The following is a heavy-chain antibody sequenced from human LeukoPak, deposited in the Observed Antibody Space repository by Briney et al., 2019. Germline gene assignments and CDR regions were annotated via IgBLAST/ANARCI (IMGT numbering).Heavy chain of an antibody. Sequence: GGSLRLSCAASGFTFGSYSMHSVRQPPGKGPEFVSVIGGDGLTTFYADSVKDTFTISRDNSKSTLYLEMGSLRAEDMAVYYCAREGGGSGLWYYDLWGRGTLVTVSS. CDR1: GFTFGSYS. CDR3: AREGGGSGLWYYDL. D-gene: IGHD1-26*01. CDR2: IGGDGLTT. V-gene: IGHV3-64*02. J-gene: IGHJ2*01.